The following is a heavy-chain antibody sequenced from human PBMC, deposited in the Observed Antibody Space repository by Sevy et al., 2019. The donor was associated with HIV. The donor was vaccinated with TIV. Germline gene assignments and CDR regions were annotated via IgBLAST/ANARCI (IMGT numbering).Heavy chain of an antibody. CDR3: TREPKYYDFWSGYTKGGYYGMDV. D-gene: IGHD3-3*01. Sequence: GGSLRLSCTASGFTFGDYAMSWFRQAPGKGLEWVGFIRSKAYGGTTEYAASVKGRFTISRDDSKSIAYLQMNSLKTEDTAVYYCTREPKYYDFWSGYTKGGYYGMDVWGQGTTVTVSS. CDR1: GFTFGDYA. V-gene: IGHV3-49*03. J-gene: IGHJ6*02. CDR2: IRSKAYGGTT.